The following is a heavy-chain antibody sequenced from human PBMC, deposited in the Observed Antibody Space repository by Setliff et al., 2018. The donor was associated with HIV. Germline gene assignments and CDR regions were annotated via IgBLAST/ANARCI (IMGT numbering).Heavy chain of an antibody. CDR1: GYTFTGYY. D-gene: IGHD3-10*01. V-gene: IGHV1-2*06. J-gene: IGHJ5*02. CDR3: ASTYYYGSGSSS. Sequence: ASVKVSCKASGYTFTGYYMHWVRQAPGQGLEWMGRINPNNGGTSYAQKFQGRVTMTRDTSTNTVYMELSSLRSDDTAVYYCASTYYYGSGSSSWGQGTLVTVSS. CDR2: INPNNGGT.